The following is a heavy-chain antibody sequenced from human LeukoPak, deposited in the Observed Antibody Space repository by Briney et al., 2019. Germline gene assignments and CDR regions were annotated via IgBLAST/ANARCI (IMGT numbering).Heavy chain of an antibody. D-gene: IGHD2-2*01. CDR3: AKDLRVIVVTYYMDV. CDR2: ISGNGGST. V-gene: IGHV3-23*01. CDR1: GFTFNSYA. Sequence: GGSLRLSCAASGFTFNSYAMTWVRQAPGKGLEWVSSISGNGGSTYYTDSVKGRLTISRDNSKNTLYLQMNSLRAGDTAAYYCAKDLRVIVVTYYMDVWGKGTTVTVSS. J-gene: IGHJ6*03.